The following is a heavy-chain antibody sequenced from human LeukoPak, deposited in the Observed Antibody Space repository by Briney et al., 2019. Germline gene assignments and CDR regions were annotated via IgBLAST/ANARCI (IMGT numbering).Heavy chain of an antibody. D-gene: IGHD2-2*01. J-gene: IGHJ6*02. V-gene: IGHV4-59*08. Sequence: PSETLSLTCTVSGGSISSYYWSWIRQPPGKGLEWIGYISYSGSTNYNPSLKSRVTISLDTSKNQFSLRLNSVTAADTAVYYCARQYCSSTSCYYYFYGMDVWGQGTTVTVSS. CDR2: ISYSGST. CDR1: GGSISSYY. CDR3: ARQYCSSTSCYYYFYGMDV.